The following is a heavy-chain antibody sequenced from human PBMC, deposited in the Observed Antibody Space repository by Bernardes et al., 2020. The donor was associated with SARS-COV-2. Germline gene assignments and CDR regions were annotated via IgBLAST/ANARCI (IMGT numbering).Heavy chain of an antibody. CDR1: GFSLSTSATS. CDR2: IDWDDEK. J-gene: IGHJ4*02. V-gene: IGHV2-70*11. D-gene: IGHD1-26*01. Sequence: SGPTLVKPTQTLTLTCTFSGFSLSTSATSVNWIRQTPGKALEWLARIDWDDEKYYNTVLRTRLTISKDTSKNQVVLTMTNMDPVDTATYYCVRTAGIVPTRPGSYFDYWGQGTLVTVSS. CDR3: VRTAGIVPTRPGSYFDY.